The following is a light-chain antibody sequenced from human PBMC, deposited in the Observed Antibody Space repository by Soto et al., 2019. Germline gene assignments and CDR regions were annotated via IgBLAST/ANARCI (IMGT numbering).Light chain of an antibody. V-gene: IGLV1-36*01. Sequence: QSVLTQPPSVSDAPGQRVTISCSGSSSNIGNNAVNWYQQLPGKAPRLLIYYDNLLPSGVSDRFSGSKSGTSASLAISGLQAEDEADYACAAWDDGLNAVLFGGGTKLTVL. J-gene: IGLJ2*01. CDR3: AAWDDGLNAVL. CDR2: YDN. CDR1: SSNIGNNA.